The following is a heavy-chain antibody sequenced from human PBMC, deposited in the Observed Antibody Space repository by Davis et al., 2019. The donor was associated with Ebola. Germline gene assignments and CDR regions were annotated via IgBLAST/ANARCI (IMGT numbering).Heavy chain of an antibody. CDR1: GDSISTHY. D-gene: IGHD3-10*01. V-gene: IGHV4-59*03. Sequence: PSETLSLTCTVSGDSISTHYVNWIRQAPGKGLEWVGIIYDSGRTHYNPSLESRVSISADTSKNQFSLKLTSVTAADTAMYYCSERGSSVWGQGTLVTVSS. J-gene: IGHJ4*02. CDR2: IYDSGRT. CDR3: SERGSSV.